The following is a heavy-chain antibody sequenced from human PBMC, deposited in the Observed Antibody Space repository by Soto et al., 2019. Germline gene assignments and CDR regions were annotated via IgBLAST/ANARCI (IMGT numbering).Heavy chain of an antibody. CDR2: ISGSGGST. CDR3: AKDFEPIQLWLNYYYMDV. D-gene: IGHD5-18*01. V-gene: IGHV3-23*01. CDR1: GFTFSSYA. Sequence: GGSLRLSCAASGFTFSSYAMSWVRQAPGKGLEWVSAISGSGGSTYYADSVKGRFTISRDNSKNTLYLQMNSLRAEDTAVYYCAKDFEPIQLWLNYYYMDVWGKGTTVTVSS. J-gene: IGHJ6*03.